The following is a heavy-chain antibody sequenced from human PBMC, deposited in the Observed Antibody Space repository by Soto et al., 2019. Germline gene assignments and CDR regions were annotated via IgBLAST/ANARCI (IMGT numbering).Heavy chain of an antibody. CDR1: GFTFSSYA. J-gene: IGHJ6*03. Sequence: GSLRLSCAASGFTFSSYAMSWVRQAPGKGLEWVSAISGSGGSTYYADSVKGRFTISRDNSKNTLYLQMNSLRAEDTAVYYCAKAPKVGGYGYMDVWGKGTTVTVSS. V-gene: IGHV3-23*01. CDR3: AKAPKVGGYGYMDV. CDR2: ISGSGGST. D-gene: IGHD5-12*01.